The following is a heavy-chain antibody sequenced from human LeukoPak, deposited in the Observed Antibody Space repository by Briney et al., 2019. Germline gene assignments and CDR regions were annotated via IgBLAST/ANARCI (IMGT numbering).Heavy chain of an antibody. J-gene: IGHJ6*02. V-gene: IGHV1-2*02. CDR3: ARGYDPPPYYYYYGMDV. CDR2: INPNSGGT. D-gene: IGHD3-3*01. Sequence: ASVKVSCKAPGYTFTGYYMHWVRQAPGQGLEWMGWINPNSGGTNYAQKFQGRVTMARDTSISTAYMELSRLRSDDTAVYYSARGYDPPPYYYYYGMDVWGQGTTVTVSS. CDR1: GYTFTGYY.